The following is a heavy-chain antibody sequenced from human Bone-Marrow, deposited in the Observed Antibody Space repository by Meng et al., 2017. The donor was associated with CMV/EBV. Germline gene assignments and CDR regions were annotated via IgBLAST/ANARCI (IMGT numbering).Heavy chain of an antibody. V-gene: IGHV1-8*01. D-gene: IGHD5-18*01. CDR3: TAMVRSEWFDP. CDR1: GYTFTSYD. J-gene: IGHJ5*02. Sequence: ASVKVSCKASGYTFTSYDINWVRQATGQGLEWMGWMNPNSGNTGYAQTFQGRVTMTRNTTISTAYMELSSLRSEDTAVYYCTAMVRSEWFDPWGQGTLVTVSS. CDR2: MNPNSGNT.